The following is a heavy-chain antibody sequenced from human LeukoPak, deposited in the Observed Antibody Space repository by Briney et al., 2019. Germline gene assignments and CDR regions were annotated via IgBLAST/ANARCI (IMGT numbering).Heavy chain of an antibody. D-gene: IGHD5-18*01. Sequence: SVKVSCKASGFTFTSSAVQWVRQARGRRLEWIGWIVVGSGNTNYAQMFQGRVTITRDMSTSTAYMELSRLRSEDTAVYYCAAPSRIQLDYWGQGTLVTVSS. J-gene: IGHJ4*02. CDR3: AAPSRIQLDY. V-gene: IGHV1-58*01. CDR1: GFTFTSSA. CDR2: IVVGSGNT.